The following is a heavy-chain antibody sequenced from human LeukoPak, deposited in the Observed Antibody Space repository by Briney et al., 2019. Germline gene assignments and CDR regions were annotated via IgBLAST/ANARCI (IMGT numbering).Heavy chain of an antibody. CDR1: GYSFTNHD. J-gene: IGHJ4*02. CDR2: INPDNGNT. Sequence: ASVKVSCKASGYSFTNHDMHWVRQAPGQRLEWMVCINPDNGNTKYSQEFQGRVTITRDTSASTAYMELSSLRSEDMAVYYCTLYNYWGQGTLVTVSS. D-gene: IGHD2-2*02. CDR3: TLYNY. V-gene: IGHV1-3*03.